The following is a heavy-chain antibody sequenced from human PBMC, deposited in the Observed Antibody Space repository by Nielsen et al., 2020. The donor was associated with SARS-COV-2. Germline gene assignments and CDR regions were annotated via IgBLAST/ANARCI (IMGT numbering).Heavy chain of an antibody. J-gene: IGHJ5*02. Sequence: SETLSLTCTVSGGSISSYYWSWIRQPPGKGLEWIGEINHSGSTNYNPSLKSRVTISVDTSKNQFSLKLSSVTAADTAVYYCARGTGGRLFDPWGQGTLVTVSS. CDR3: ARGTGGRLFDP. CDR1: GGSISSYY. D-gene: IGHD3-16*01. CDR2: INHSGST. V-gene: IGHV4-34*01.